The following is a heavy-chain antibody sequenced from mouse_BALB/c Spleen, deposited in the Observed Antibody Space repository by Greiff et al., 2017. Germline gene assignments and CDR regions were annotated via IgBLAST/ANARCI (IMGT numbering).Heavy chain of an antibody. V-gene: IGHV5-17*02. CDR2: ISSGSSTI. J-gene: IGHJ4*01. D-gene: IGHD2-1*01. CDR3: ARGNHYYAMDY. CDR1: GFTFSSFG. Sequence: EVQVVESGGGLVKPGGSLKLSCAASGFTFSSFGMHWVRQAPEKGLEWVAYISSGSSTIYYADTVKGRFTISRDNPKNTLFLQMTSLRSEDTAMYYCARGNHYYAMDYWGQGTSVTVSS.